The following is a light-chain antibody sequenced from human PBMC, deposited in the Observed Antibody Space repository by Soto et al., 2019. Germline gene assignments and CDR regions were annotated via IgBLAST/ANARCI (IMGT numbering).Light chain of an antibody. Sequence: DIEMTQSPSSLSAPVGDRVTNYCRTSQTINNNLNWYQQRPGKAPKLLIYSSSSLLSGVPPRFSGSGSGTDFTLAISSLQPEDFATCFCQQTYITPITFGQGTRLDIK. J-gene: IGKJ5*01. CDR3: QQTYITPIT. V-gene: IGKV1-39*01. CDR1: QTINNN. CDR2: SSS.